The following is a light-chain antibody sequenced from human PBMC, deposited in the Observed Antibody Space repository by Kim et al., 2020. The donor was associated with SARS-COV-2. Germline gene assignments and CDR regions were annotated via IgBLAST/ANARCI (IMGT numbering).Light chain of an antibody. V-gene: IGLV10-54*01. CDR1: SNNVGNQG. CDR2: RNN. J-gene: IGLJ3*02. Sequence: QAGLTQPPSVSKGLRQTATLTCTGNSNNVGNQGAVWLQQHPGHPPKLLSYRNNSRPSGISERLSASRSGNTASLTITGLQPDDEADYYCSAWDNSLSAWVFGGGTQLTVL. CDR3: SAWDNSLSAWV.